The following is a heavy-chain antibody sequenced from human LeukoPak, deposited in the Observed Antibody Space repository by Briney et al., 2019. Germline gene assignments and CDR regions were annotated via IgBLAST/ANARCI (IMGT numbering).Heavy chain of an antibody. V-gene: IGHV5-51*01. CDR2: IYPGDSNT. D-gene: IGHD5-18*01. CDR3: AKVDTAMVDHDAFDI. CDR1: GYSFTSYW. J-gene: IGHJ3*02. Sequence: GESLQISCQGSGYSFTSYWIGGVRQVPGKGVEWMGMIYPGDSNTRYSPSFQGQVTISAAKSISTAYLQWSSLKASDTAMYYCAKVDTAMVDHDAFDIWGQGTMVTAAS.